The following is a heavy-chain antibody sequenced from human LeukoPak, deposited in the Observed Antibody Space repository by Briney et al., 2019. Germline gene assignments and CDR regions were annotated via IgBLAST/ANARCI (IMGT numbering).Heavy chain of an antibody. CDR2: IIPIFGTA. V-gene: IGHV1-69*13. J-gene: IGHJ4*02. D-gene: IGHD3-10*01. CDR1: GGTFSSYA. Sequence: ASVKVSCKASGGTFSSYAISWVRQAPGQGLEWMGGIIPIFGTANYAQKFQGRVTITADESTSTAHMELSSLRSEDTAVYYCARDKGTASGSDYWGQGTLVTVSS. CDR3: ARDKGTASGSDY.